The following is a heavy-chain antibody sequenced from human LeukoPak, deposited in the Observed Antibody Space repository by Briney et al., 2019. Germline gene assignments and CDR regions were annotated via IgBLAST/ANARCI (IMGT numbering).Heavy chain of an antibody. CDR3: ARESSDCSSTSCYLREHAFDI. CDR2: IIPIFGIA. D-gene: IGHD2-2*01. V-gene: IGHV1-69*04. J-gene: IGHJ3*02. CDR1: GGTFSSHA. Sequence: ASVKASCKASGGTFSSHAISWVRQAPGQGLEWMGRIIPIFGIANYAQKFQGRVTITADKSTSTAYMELSSLRSEDTAVYYCARESSDCSSTSCYLREHAFDIWGQGTMVTVSS.